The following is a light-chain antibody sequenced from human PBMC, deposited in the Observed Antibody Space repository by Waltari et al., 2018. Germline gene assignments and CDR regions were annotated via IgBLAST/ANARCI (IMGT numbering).Light chain of an antibody. Sequence: DMQMTQSPSSLSASVGDRVTIPCRARQGISNWLAWYQQKPGKAPKSLLYGASNLQSGVPSRFSGSGSGTDFTLTISSLQPEDVATYYCQKYNSSPKMFGQGTKVEIK. V-gene: IGKV1D-16*02. CDR1: QGISNW. CDR2: GAS. CDR3: QKYNSSPKM. J-gene: IGKJ1*01.